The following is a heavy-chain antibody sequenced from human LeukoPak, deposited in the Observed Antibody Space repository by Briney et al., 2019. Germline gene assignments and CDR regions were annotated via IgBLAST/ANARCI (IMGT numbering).Heavy chain of an antibody. Sequence: KASQTLSLTCTVSGGSISSGGYYWSWIRQHPGKGLEWTGYIYYSGSTYYNPSLKSRVTISVDTSKNQFSLKPSSVTAADTAVYYCARGGPIVATITNPFDYWGQGTLVTVSS. V-gene: IGHV4-31*03. D-gene: IGHD5-12*01. CDR1: GGSISSGGYY. J-gene: IGHJ4*02. CDR2: IYYSGST. CDR3: ARGGPIVATITNPFDY.